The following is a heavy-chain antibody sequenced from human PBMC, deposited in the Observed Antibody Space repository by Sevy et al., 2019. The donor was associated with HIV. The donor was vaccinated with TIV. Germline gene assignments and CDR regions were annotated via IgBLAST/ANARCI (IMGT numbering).Heavy chain of an antibody. CDR3: ARDRLLGVGYCSGGSCVNWFDP. D-gene: IGHD2-15*01. CDR1: GGSISSYY. V-gene: IGHV4-59*01. CDR2: IYYSGST. Sequence: SETLSLTCTVSGGSISSYYWSWIRQPPGKGLEWIGYIYYSGSTNYNPSLKSRVTISVDTSKNQFSLKLSSVTAADTAVYYCARDRLLGVGYCSGGSCVNWFDPWGQGTLVTVSS. J-gene: IGHJ5*02.